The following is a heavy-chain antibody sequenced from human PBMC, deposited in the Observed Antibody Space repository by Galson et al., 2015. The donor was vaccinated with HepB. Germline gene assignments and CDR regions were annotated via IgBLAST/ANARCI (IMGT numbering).Heavy chain of an antibody. V-gene: IGHV1-46*01. D-gene: IGHD3-10*01. Sequence: SVKVSCKASGYTFTSYYMHWVRQAPGQGLEWMGIINPSGGSTSYAQKFRGRVTMTRDTSTSTVYMELSSLRSEDTAVYYCATLGWTRRYYGSGSYYGMDVWGQGTTVTVSS. CDR1: GYTFTSYY. CDR3: ATLGWTRRYYGSGSYYGMDV. J-gene: IGHJ6*02. CDR2: INPSGGST.